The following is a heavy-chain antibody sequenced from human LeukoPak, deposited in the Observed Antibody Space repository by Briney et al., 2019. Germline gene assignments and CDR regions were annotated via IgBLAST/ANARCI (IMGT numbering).Heavy chain of an antibody. CDR1: GYTFTNYA. CDR3: ARAIMHLGELSLPSY. D-gene: IGHD3-16*02. CDR2: ISPNTGNP. V-gene: IGHV7-4-1*02. Sequence: ASVKVSCKTSGYTFTNYAMNWVRQAPGQGLEWMGWISPNTGNPAYAQGFTGRFVFSLDTSVSTAYLQISSLEAEDTAVYYCARAIMHLGELSLPSYWGQGTLVTVSS. J-gene: IGHJ4*02.